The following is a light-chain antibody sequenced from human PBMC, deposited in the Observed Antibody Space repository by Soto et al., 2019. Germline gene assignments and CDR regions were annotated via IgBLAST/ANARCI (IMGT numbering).Light chain of an antibody. V-gene: IGKV2-28*01. J-gene: IGKJ2*01. CDR1: QSLLHSNGYTY. Sequence: DIVMTQSPLSLPVTPGEPASISCRSSQSLLHSNGYTYLDWYLQKPGQSPQLLIYLGSNRASGVPDRFRGSGSGTDFTLKISRVEAEDVGVYYCMQPLQTPFTFGQGTKLEMK. CDR3: MQPLQTPFT. CDR2: LGS.